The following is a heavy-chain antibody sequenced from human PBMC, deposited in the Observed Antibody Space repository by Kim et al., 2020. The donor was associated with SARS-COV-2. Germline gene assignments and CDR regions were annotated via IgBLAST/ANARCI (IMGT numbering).Heavy chain of an antibody. D-gene: IGHD5-12*01. CDR2: IYHSGST. CDR1: GYSISSGYY. Sequence: SETLSLTCTVSGYSISSGYYWGWIRQPPGKGLEWIGSIYHSGSTYYNPSLKSRITISVDRSKNQFSLTLSSVTAADTAVYHCARVGADGYNSDYWGQGSLFTVSS. CDR3: ARVGADGYNSDY. J-gene: IGHJ4*02. V-gene: IGHV4-38-2*02.